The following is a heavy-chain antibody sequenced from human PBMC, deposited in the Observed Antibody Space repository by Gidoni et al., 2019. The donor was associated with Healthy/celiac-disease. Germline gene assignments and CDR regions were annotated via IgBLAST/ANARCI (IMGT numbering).Heavy chain of an antibody. Sequence: EVQLVESGGGLVQPGRSLRLSCAASGFTFDDYAMHWVRQAPGKGLEWVSDISWNSGSIGYAASVKGRFTISRDNAKNSLYLQMISLRAEDTALYYCVKDIRMWGAGAGGMDVWGQGTTVTVSS. V-gene: IGHV3-9*01. CDR2: ISWNSGSI. J-gene: IGHJ6*02. CDR1: GFTFDDYA. CDR3: VKDIRMWGAGAGGMDV. D-gene: IGHD3-16*01.